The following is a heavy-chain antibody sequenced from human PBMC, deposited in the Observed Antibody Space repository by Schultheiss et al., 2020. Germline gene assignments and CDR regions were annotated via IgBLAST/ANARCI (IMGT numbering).Heavy chain of an antibody. V-gene: IGHV4-61*05. D-gene: IGHD4-11*01. CDR1: GGSISSSSYY. J-gene: IGHJ4*02. CDR2: IYYSGST. CDR3: AREMTTVVDFYFDF. Sequence: SQTLSLTCTVSGGSISSSSYYWGWIRQPPGKALEWIGYIYYSGSTNNNPSLKSRVTISVDTSKNQFSLKLNSVTAADTGVYFCAREMTTVVDFYFDFWGQGILVTVSS.